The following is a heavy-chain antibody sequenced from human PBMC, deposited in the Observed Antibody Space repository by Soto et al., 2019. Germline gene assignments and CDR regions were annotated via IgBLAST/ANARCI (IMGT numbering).Heavy chain of an antibody. Sequence: SVKVSCKASGGTFSGYAISWVRQAPGQGLEWMGGIIPIFGTANYAQKSQGRVTITADESTSTAYMELSSLRSEDTAVYYCARVYCGGDCYDYYYYYGMDVWGQGTTVTVSS. CDR3: ARVYCGGDCYDYYYYYGMDV. CDR2: IIPIFGTA. J-gene: IGHJ6*02. D-gene: IGHD2-21*02. V-gene: IGHV1-69*13. CDR1: GGTFSGYA.